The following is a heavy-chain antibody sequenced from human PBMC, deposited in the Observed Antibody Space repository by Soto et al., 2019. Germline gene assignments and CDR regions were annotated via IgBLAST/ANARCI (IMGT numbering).Heavy chain of an antibody. D-gene: IGHD3-16*02. Sequence: SETLSLTCTVSGGSISSSSYYWGWIRQPPGKGLEWIGSIYYSGSTYYNPSLKSRVTISVDTSKNQFSLKLSSVTAADTAVYYCARHTYDYIWGSYRYGYYFDYWGQGTLVTVSS. V-gene: IGHV4-39*01. CDR2: IYYSGST. J-gene: IGHJ4*02. CDR3: ARHTYDYIWGSYRYGYYFDY. CDR1: GGSISSSSYY.